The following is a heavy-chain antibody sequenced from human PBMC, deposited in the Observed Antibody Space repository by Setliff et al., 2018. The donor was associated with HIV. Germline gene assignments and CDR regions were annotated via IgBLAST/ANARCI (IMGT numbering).Heavy chain of an antibody. V-gene: IGHV3-23*03. CDR1: GFAFKHYA. CDR3: VKEGDTVTTTYFDF. CDR2: IYSGGETQ. Sequence: PGGSLRLSCTASGFAFKHYAMSWVRKAPKKGLQWVAIIYSGGETQYDADSVKGRFTVSRDNARNTVYLQMDNLRPEDTAIYHCVKEGDTVTTTYFDFWGPGSLVTVSS. J-gene: IGHJ4*02. D-gene: IGHD4-17*01.